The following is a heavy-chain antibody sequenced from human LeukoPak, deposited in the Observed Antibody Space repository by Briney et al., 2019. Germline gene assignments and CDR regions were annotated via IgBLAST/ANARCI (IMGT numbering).Heavy chain of an antibody. V-gene: IGHV3-30*18. Sequence: GGSLRLSCAASGFTFSSYGMHWVRQAPGKGLEWVAVISYDGSNKYYADSAKGRFTISRDNSKNTLYLQMNSLRAEDTAVYYCAKLVGATLFDYWGQGTLVTVSS. D-gene: IGHD1-26*01. CDR1: GFTFSSYG. J-gene: IGHJ4*02. CDR3: AKLVGATLFDY. CDR2: ISYDGSNK.